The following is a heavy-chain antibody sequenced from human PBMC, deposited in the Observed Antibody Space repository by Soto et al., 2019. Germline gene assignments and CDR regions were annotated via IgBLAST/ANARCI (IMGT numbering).Heavy chain of an antibody. Sequence: WGSLRLSCAASGFTFSSYSMNWVRQAPGKGLEWVSYISSSSSTIYYADSVKGRFTISRDNAKNSLYLQMNSLRAEDTAVYYSARDRNGGYGEYILWGQGTMVTVSS. CDR1: GFTFSSYS. CDR2: ISSSSSTI. D-gene: IGHD4-17*01. V-gene: IGHV3-48*01. J-gene: IGHJ3*01. CDR3: ARDRNGGYGEYIL.